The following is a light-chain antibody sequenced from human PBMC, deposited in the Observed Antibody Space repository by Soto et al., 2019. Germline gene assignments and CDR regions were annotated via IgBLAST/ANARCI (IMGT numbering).Light chain of an antibody. CDR1: QSVRSW. CDR3: QQYDNCPLT. Sequence: DIQMTQSPSTLSASVGDRVTITCRASQSVRSWLAWYQQKPGRAPKFLIYDASSLESGVPSRFSGSGSGTEFTLTISNLQPDDFATYYCQQYDNCPLTFGGGTKVDIK. CDR2: DAS. J-gene: IGKJ4*01. V-gene: IGKV1-5*01.